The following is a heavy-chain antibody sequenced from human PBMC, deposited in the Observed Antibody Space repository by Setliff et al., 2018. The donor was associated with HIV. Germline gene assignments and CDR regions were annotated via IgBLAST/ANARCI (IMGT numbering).Heavy chain of an antibody. Sequence: ASVKVSCKASGYSFINYGISWVRQAPGQGPEWMGWISAYTGHTDYAPRLLGRVTMTTDTSTSTAYMELRSLGSDDTAVYFCAKSHRTLYQRGYFDSWGQGTLVTVSS. V-gene: IGHV1-18*01. CDR3: AKSHRTLYQRGYFDS. CDR2: ISAYTGHT. D-gene: IGHD6-25*01. CDR1: GYSFINYG. J-gene: IGHJ4*02.